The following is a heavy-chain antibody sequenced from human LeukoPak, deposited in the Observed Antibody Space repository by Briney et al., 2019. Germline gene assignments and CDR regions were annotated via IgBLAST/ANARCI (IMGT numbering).Heavy chain of an antibody. CDR1: GFTFSSYA. CDR2: ITGTGDST. D-gene: IGHD2/OR15-2a*01. CDR3: AKYPFGDYLSYFDY. Sequence: PGGSLRLSCAASGFTFSSYAMSWVRQAAGKGLEWVSSITGTGDSTSYADSVKGRFTISRDNSKNTLYLQMSSLRADDTAVYYCAKYPFGDYLSYFDYWGQGTLVTVSS. J-gene: IGHJ4*02. V-gene: IGHV3-23*01.